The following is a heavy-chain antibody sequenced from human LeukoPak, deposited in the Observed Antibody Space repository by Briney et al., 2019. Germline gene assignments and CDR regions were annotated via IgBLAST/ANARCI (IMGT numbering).Heavy chain of an antibody. CDR2: INHSGST. Sequence: SETLSLTCAVYGGSFSGCYWSWIRQPPGKGLEWIGEINHSGSTNYNPSLKSRVTISVDTSKNQFSLKLSSVTAADTAVYYCAREVITSCYARHTPLSYYYYYYGMDVWGQGTTVTVSS. D-gene: IGHD2-2*01. V-gene: IGHV4-34*01. CDR3: AREVITSCYARHTPLSYYYYYYGMDV. J-gene: IGHJ6*02. CDR1: GGSFSGCY.